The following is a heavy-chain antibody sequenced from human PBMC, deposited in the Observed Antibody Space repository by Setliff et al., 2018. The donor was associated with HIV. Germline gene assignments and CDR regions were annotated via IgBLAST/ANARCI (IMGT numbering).Heavy chain of an antibody. D-gene: IGHD3-10*01. CDR2: IHQDGSEK. CDR3: AGSRGYFVKAD. V-gene: IGHV3-7*01. Sequence: GGSLRLSCAASGFTFTNYWMNWVRQAPGKGLEWVANIHQDGSEKYYVDSVKGRFTISRDNTQNLVFLDMNSLRVEDTAVYYCAGSRGYFVKADWGQGTLVTVS. CDR1: GFTFTNYW. J-gene: IGHJ4*02.